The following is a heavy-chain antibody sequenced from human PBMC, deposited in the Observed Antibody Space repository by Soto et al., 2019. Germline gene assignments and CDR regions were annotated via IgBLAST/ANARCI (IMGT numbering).Heavy chain of an antibody. D-gene: IGHD6-13*01. V-gene: IGHV4-4*02. CDR2: IYQSGST. CDR1: GGAISSSKW. J-gene: IGHJ4*02. Sequence: QVQLQESGPGLVKPSGTLSLTCAVSGGAISSSKWWSWFRQPPGKGLEWIGEIYQSGSTNYNPSLESRVRMSVDKSRNQFSLKLTSVSAADTAVYYCARASATIAAAAIFDYWGQGTLVTVSS. CDR3: ARASATIAAAAIFDY.